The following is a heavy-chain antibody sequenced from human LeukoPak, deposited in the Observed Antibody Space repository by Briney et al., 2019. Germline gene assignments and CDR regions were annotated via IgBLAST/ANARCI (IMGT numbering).Heavy chain of an antibody. J-gene: IGHJ3*02. CDR1: GGTISTYD. CDR3: ARIYYDSGAYYRRAFDI. Sequence: SETLCLTCTGSGGTISTYDWSWIKQTPRKVLDLSAYIYNSGSTNPNTSLKSRVTISVDTSKNQFSLRLSSVTAADTAVYYCARIYYDSGAYYRRAFDIWGQGTMVSVSS. V-gene: IGHV4-59*01. D-gene: IGHD3-22*01. CDR2: IYNSGST.